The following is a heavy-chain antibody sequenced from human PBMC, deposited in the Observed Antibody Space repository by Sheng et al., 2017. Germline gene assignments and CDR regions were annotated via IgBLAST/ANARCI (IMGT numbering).Heavy chain of an antibody. J-gene: IGHJ2*01. Sequence: QVQLQESGPGLVKPSETLSLTCTVSGGSISSYYWSWIRQPAGKGLEWIGRIYTSGSTNYNPSLKSRVTMSVDTSKNQFSLKLSSVTAADTAVYYCARAGDIVVVPAARGIGRYWYFDLWGLAPWS. CDR3: ARAGDIVVVPAARGIGRYWYFDL. CDR1: GGSISSYY. D-gene: IGHD2-2*01. CDR2: IYTSGST. V-gene: IGHV4-4*07.